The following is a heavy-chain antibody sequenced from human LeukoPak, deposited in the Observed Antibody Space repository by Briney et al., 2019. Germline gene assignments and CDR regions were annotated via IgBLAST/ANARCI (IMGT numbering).Heavy chain of an antibody. CDR2: INAGNGNT. V-gene: IGHV1-3*01. D-gene: IGHD3-10*01. Sequence: ASVKVSCKASGYTFTSYAMHWVSQAPGQRLEWMGWINAGNGNTKYSQKFQGRVTITRDTSASTAYMELSSLRSEDTAVYYCARAAGITMVREPSGYWGQGTLVTVSS. CDR1: GYTFTSYA. J-gene: IGHJ4*02. CDR3: ARAAGITMVREPSGY.